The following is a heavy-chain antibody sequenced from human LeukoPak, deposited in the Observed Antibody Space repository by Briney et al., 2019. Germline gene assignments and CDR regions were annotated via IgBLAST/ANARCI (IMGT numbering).Heavy chain of an antibody. V-gene: IGHV3-11*01. CDR3: ARAVAAMLVGYYYYYYMDV. CDR1: GFTFSDYY. J-gene: IGHJ6*03. Sequence: GGSLRLSCAASGFTFSDYYMSWIRQAPGKGLEWVSYISSSGSTIYYADSVKGRFTISRDNAKNSLYLQMNSLRAEDTAVYYCARAVAAMLVGYYYYYYMDVWGKGTTVTISS. CDR2: ISSSGSTI. D-gene: IGHD2-15*01.